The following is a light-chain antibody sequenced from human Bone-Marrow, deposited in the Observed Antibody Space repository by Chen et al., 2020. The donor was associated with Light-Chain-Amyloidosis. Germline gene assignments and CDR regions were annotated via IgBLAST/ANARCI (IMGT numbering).Light chain of an antibody. CDR3: SSYTSRRACV. CDR1: SSNIGSYNY. Sequence: QSALTQPASVSGSPGQSITISCAGTSSNIGSYNYVSWYQQYPGKAPKVIIYDVTTRPLSFSDRFSASKSGNTASLTISGLQAEDEADYYCSSYTSRRACVFGTGTKVTVL. CDR2: DVT. V-gene: IGLV2-14*03. J-gene: IGLJ1*01.